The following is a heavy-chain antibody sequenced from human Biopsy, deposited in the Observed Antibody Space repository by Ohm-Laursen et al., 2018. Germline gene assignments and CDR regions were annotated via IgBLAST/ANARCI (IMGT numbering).Heavy chain of an antibody. CDR3: ATKLTGYFHH. CDR2: NIPILGTG. CDR1: SRTFSNYG. Sequence: SVTVFCQAPSRTFSNYGVNWVRQDAGRGLGWLGGNIPILGTGNYAQKFQDRVTVAADTSTSTATMELRSPRSEDTAVYFCATKLTGYFHHWGQGTLVIVSS. D-gene: IGHD3-9*01. J-gene: IGHJ1*01. V-gene: IGHV1-69*06.